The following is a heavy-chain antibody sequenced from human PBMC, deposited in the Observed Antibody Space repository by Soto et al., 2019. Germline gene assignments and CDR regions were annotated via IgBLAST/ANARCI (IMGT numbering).Heavy chain of an antibody. CDR1: GYTFTSYD. V-gene: IGHV1-8*02. D-gene: IGHD2-8*02. Sequence: QVQLVQSGAEMKKPGASVKVSCKASGYTFTSYDINWVRQAAEQGPEWMGSVTPRNGDTAFAQKYQGRVTVTSNTSMSTVYMELSNLRSDDTAVYYCARGGSYWARRHYFDSWGQGTLVTVSS. CDR3: ARGGSYWARRHYFDS. J-gene: IGHJ4*02. CDR2: VTPRNGDT.